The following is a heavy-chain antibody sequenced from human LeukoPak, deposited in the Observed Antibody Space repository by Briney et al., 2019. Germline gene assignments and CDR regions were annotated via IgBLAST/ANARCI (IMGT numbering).Heavy chain of an antibody. V-gene: IGHV1-46*01. CDR3: ARDQEGFDY. J-gene: IGHJ4*02. CDR2: IYPRDGSI. CDR1: GYTFTSNY. Sequence: ASVKVSCKASGYTFTSNYIHWVRQAPGQGLEWMGMIYPRDGSISYAQKFQGRVTVTRDTSTSTVHMELSGLRSEDTAVYYCARDQEGFDYWGQGTLVTVSS.